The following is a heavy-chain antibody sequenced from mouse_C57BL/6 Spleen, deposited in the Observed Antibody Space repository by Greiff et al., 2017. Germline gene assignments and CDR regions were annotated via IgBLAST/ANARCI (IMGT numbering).Heavy chain of an antibody. J-gene: IGHJ4*01. D-gene: IGHD2-4*01. Sequence: VQLQQSGPELVKPGASVKIPCKASGYTFTDYTMDWVKQSHGKSLEWIGDITPNNGGTIYNQKFKGKATLTVDKSSSTDYMELRSLTSEDTAVYYCARSDDYASMDYWGQGTSVTVSS. CDR3: ARSDDYASMDY. CDR1: GYTFTDYT. CDR2: ITPNNGGT. V-gene: IGHV1-18*01.